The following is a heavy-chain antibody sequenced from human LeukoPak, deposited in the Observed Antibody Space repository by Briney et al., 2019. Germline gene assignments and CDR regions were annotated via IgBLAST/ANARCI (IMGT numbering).Heavy chain of an antibody. V-gene: IGHV3-30*18. Sequence: GSLRDSRAASGFSFSSYVLHWVRQAPGKGLEWVAVISYDGSNKYYADSVKGRFTISRDNSKNTLNLQMNSLRAEDTAVYYCAKNWGDGANDMDVWGRGTWLTVSS. CDR3: AKNWGDGANDMDV. CDR2: ISYDGSNK. J-gene: IGHJ6*02. D-gene: IGHD3-16*01. CDR1: GFSFSSYV.